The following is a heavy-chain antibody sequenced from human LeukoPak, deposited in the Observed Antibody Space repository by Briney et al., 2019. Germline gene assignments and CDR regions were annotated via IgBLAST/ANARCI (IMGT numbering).Heavy chain of an antibody. CDR1: GFTFSSYG. V-gene: IGHV3-48*04. CDR2: ISPRSETS. D-gene: IGHD4-11*01. Sequence: GGSLRLSCAASGFTFSSYGMHWVRQAPGKGLDWLSYISPRSETSHHAVSVRGRFTISRDDAKSSLYLQMDGLKAEDSAVYFCARVRGPTVASMYFGYWGQGAGVSVSS. CDR3: ARVRGPTVASMYFGY. J-gene: IGHJ4*02.